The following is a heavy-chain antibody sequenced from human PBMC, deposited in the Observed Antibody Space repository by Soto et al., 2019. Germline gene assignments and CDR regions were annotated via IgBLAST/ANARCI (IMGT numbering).Heavy chain of an antibody. V-gene: IGHV1-46*01. Sequence: QVQLVQSGAEVTKPGASVKVSCKASGYTFTRYYMHWVRQAPRQGLEWLGIINPCGGSTSYAQKFQGRVTMTRDTTTSTVYMELSSRRSEDTAVYYWARDKGYGSSTSCYRYYYYGMDVWGQGTTVTVSS. CDR2: INPCGGST. J-gene: IGHJ6*02. D-gene: IGHD2-2*02. CDR3: ARDKGYGSSTSCYRYYYYGMDV. CDR1: GYTFTRYY.